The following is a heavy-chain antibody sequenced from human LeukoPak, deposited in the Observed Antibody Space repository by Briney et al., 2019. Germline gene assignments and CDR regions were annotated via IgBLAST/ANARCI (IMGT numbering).Heavy chain of an antibody. CDR1: GASISSYY. CDR3: ARLDWSNWCFDL. Sequence: SETLSLTCTVSGASISSYYWSWIRQPPGKGLEWIGYVYYSGSTNYNPSLKSRVSISVDTSKNQFSLNLSSVTAADTAVYYCARLDWSNWCFDLWGRGTLVIVSS. CDR2: VYYSGST. V-gene: IGHV4-59*08. D-gene: IGHD3/OR15-3a*01. J-gene: IGHJ2*01.